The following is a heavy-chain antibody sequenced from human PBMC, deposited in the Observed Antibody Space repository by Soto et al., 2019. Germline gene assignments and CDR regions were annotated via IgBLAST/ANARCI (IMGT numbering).Heavy chain of an antibody. CDR1: GFTFSSYV. CDR3: AKDGGYCSGGSCENY. J-gene: IGHJ4*02. V-gene: IGHV3-23*01. Sequence: GGSLRLSCAASGFTFSSYVMSWVRQAPGKGLEWVAAISGSGGSTYYADSVKGRFTISRDNSKNTLYLQMNSLRAEDTAVYYCAKDGGYCSGGSCENYWGQGTLVTVSS. CDR2: ISGSGGST. D-gene: IGHD2-15*01.